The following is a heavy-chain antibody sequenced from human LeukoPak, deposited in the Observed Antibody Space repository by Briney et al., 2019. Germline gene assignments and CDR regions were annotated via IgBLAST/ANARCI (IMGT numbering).Heavy chain of an antibody. J-gene: IGHJ6*04. CDR2: ISDSGDYT. D-gene: IGHD6-13*01. CDR3: VKGGPSSRTNV. CDR1: GFTFSSYA. V-gene: IGHV3-23*01. Sequence: GGSLRLSCAGSGFTFSSYAMSWVRQAPGKGLEWVSAISDSGDYTYYADSVKGRFTISRDNSKNTLYLHVNSLRAEDTALYYCVKGGPSSRTNVWVNGTTVIVSS.